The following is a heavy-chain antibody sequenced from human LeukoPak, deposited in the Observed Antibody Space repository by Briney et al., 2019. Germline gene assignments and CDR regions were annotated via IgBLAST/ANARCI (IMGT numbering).Heavy chain of an antibody. D-gene: IGHD6-13*01. Sequence: QTGGSLRLSCGVSVLTFSSYWMSWVREAPGKGLEWVANMKYDGSEKYYVDSVKGRFTISRDNAKNSLYLQMNSLRAEHTVVYYCARDIEAAGLFLDYWGQGTLVTVSS. CDR3: ARDIEAAGLFLDY. V-gene: IGHV3-7*01. J-gene: IGHJ4*02. CDR1: VLTFSSYW. CDR2: MKYDGSEK.